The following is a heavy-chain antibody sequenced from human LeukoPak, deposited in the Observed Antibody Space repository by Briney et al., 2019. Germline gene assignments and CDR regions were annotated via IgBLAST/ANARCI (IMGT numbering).Heavy chain of an antibody. D-gene: IGHD6-19*01. V-gene: IGHV1-69*01. J-gene: IGHJ4*02. Sequence: SVKVSCKASGGTFSSYAISRVRQAPGQGLEWMGGIIPIFGTANYAQKFQGRATITADESTSTAYMELSSLRSEDTAVYYCARAGGGYVAGYPAYYFDYWGQGTLVTVSS. CDR2: IIPIFGTA. CDR1: GGTFSSYA. CDR3: ARAGGGYVAGYPAYYFDY.